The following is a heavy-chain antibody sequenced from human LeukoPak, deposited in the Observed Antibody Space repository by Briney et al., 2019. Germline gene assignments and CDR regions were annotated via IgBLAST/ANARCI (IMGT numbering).Heavy chain of an antibody. CDR3: ATGNVGYCSGDNCPFVFDI. J-gene: IGHJ3*02. CDR1: GGSFSGYY. Sequence: SETLSLTCAVYGGSFSGYYWSWIRQPPGKGLEWIGEINHSGSTKYNPSLTSRVIISEDTSKNQFSLKLSSVTAADTAMYFCATGNVGYCSGDNCPFVFDIWGQGTMVTVSS. V-gene: IGHV4-34*01. D-gene: IGHD2-15*01. CDR2: INHSGST.